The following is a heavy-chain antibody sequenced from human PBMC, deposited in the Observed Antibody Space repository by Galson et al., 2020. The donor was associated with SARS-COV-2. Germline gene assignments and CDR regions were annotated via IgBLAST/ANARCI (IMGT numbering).Heavy chain of an antibody. CDR2: IIPICGTA. D-gene: IGHD6-19*01. Sequence: SVTVSCKASGGTFSSYAISWVRQAPGQGLEWMGGIIPICGTANYAQKFQGRVTITADESTSTAYMELSSLRSEDTAVYYCARDIPGLAVAHYWGQGTLVTVSS. J-gene: IGHJ4*02. V-gene: IGHV1-69*13. CDR3: ARDIPGLAVAHY. CDR1: GGTFSSYA.